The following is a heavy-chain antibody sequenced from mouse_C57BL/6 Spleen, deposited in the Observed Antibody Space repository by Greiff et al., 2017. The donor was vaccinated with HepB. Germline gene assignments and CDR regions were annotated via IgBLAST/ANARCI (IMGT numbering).Heavy chain of an antibody. CDR1: GFTFSSYA. CDR2: ISDGGSYT. CDR3: SRDAIYYDYDVGYFDV. Sequence: EVKLMESGGGLVKPGGSLKLSCAASGFTFSSYAMSWVRQTPEKRLEWVATISDGGSYTYYPDNVTGRFTISRDNSNNKLYLQMSHLKSEDTAMYYCSRDAIYYDYDVGYFDVWGTGTTVTVSS. D-gene: IGHD2-4*01. V-gene: IGHV5-4*01. J-gene: IGHJ1*03.